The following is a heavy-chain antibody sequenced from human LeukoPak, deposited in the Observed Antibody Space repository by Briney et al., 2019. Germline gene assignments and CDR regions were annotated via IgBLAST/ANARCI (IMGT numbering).Heavy chain of an antibody. CDR2: ISGDNPGT. Sequence: GGSLTLSCEPSGFTFSTYAMSSVRPPPGKGLEWVAAISGDNPGTYHASSVRGRFTISRDNSKNTVHLQMNALRAEDAAIYYCAKASVGHCSGAFCYHFDSWGQGTLVTVSS. D-gene: IGHD2-15*01. CDR1: GFTFSTYA. CDR3: AKASVGHCSGAFCYHFDS. V-gene: IGHV3-23*01. J-gene: IGHJ4*02.